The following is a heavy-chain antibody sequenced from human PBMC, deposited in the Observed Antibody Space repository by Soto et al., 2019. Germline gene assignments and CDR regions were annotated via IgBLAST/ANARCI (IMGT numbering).Heavy chain of an antibody. CDR2: ISAYNGNT. V-gene: IGHV1-18*01. J-gene: IGHJ3*02. CDR3: ARNSPYCGGDCPHEAFDI. Sequence: ASVKVSCKASGYTFTSYDINWVRQAPGQGLEWMGWISAYNGNTNYAQKLQGRVTMTTDTSTSTAYMELRSLRSDDTAVYYCARNSPYCGGDCPHEAFDIWGQGTMVTVSS. D-gene: IGHD2-21*02. CDR1: GYTFTSYD.